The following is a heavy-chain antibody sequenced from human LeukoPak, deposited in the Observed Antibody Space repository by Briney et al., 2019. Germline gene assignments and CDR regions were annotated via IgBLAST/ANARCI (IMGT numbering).Heavy chain of an antibody. CDR2: IKSKTDGGTT. D-gene: IGHD6-13*01. J-gene: IGHJ4*02. V-gene: IGHV3-15*01. Sequence: GGSLRLSCEASGFTFSNTWMSWVRQAPGKGLEWVGRIKSKTDGGTTDYVAPVKGRFTISRDDSKNTLYLQMNSLKTEDTAVFYCTTGGPNIAAAGNDYWGQGTLVTVSS. CDR3: TTGGPNIAAAGNDY. CDR1: GFTFSNTW.